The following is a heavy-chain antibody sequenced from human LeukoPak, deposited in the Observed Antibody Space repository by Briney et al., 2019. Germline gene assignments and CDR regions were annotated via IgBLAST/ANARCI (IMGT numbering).Heavy chain of an antibody. CDR3: ARDRGRYYYDY. Sequence: PGGSLRLSCAASGFTFSSYAMSWVRQAPGKGLEWVSAISGSGGRIYYADSMKGRFTISRDNAKNSLYLQMNSLRAEDTAVYYCARDRGRYYYDYWGQGTLVTVSS. D-gene: IGHD1-26*01. V-gene: IGHV3-23*01. CDR1: GFTFSSYA. CDR2: ISGSGGRI. J-gene: IGHJ4*02.